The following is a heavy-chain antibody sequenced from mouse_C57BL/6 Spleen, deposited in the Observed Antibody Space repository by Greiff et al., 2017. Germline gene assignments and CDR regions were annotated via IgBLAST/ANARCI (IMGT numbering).Heavy chain of an antibody. D-gene: IGHD2-5*01. CDR1: GYSITSGYY. Sequence: EVQLVESGPGLVKPSPSLSLTCSVTGYSITSGYYWNWIRQFPGNKLEWMGYISYDGSNNYNPSLKNRISITRDTSKNQFFLKLNSVTTEDTATYYCARDNYSNWGDFDYWGQGTTLTVSS. J-gene: IGHJ2*01. CDR2: ISYDGSN. V-gene: IGHV3-6*01. CDR3: ARDNYSNWGDFDY.